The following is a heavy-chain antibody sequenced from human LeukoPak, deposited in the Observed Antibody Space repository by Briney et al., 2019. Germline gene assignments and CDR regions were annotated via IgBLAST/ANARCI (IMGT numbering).Heavy chain of an antibody. V-gene: IGHV4-59*01. CDR1: GGPISSYY. J-gene: IGHJ5*02. CDR2: IYYSGST. CDR3: ARDMGVEGVAGVWFDP. Sequence: SETLSLTCTVSGGPISSYYWSWIRQPPGKGLEWIGYIYYSGSTNYNPSLKSRVTISVGTSKNQFSLKLSSVTAADTAVYHCARDMGVEGVAGVWFDPWGQGTLVTVSS. D-gene: IGHD6-19*01.